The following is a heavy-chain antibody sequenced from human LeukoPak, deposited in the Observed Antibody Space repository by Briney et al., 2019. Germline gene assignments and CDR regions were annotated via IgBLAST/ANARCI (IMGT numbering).Heavy chain of an antibody. J-gene: IGHJ4*02. CDR2: ISSNSRTI. CDR1: EFIFSNYG. V-gene: IGHV3-48*01. D-gene: IGHD4-11*01. Sequence: GGSLRLSCAASEFIFSNYGMNWVRQAPGKGLEWVSYISSNSRTINYADSVRGRFTISRDNAKNSLYPQMNSLRVEDTAVYYCARGGYSRPDYWGQGTLVTVSS. CDR3: ARGGYSRPDY.